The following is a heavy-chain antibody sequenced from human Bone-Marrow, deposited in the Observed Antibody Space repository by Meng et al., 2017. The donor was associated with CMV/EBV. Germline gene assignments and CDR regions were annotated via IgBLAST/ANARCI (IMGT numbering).Heavy chain of an antibody. CDR2: INPNSGGT. CDR1: GYTFTGYY. D-gene: IGHD2-15*01. CDR3: ARDPGYCSGGSCYSASGYYYGMDV. V-gene: IGHV1-2*02. Sequence: ASVKVSCKASGYTFTGYYMHWVRQAPGQGLEWMGWINPNSGGTNYAQKFQGRVTMTRDTSISTAYMELSRLRSDDTALYYCARDPGYCSGGSCYSASGYYYGMDVWGQGTTVTVSS. J-gene: IGHJ6*02.